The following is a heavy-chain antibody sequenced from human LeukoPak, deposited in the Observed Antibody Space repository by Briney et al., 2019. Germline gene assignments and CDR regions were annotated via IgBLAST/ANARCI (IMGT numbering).Heavy chain of an antibody. CDR2: MYYTGST. Sequence: SETLSLTCIVSGGSIRSSSYYWGWIRQPPGKGLEWIGSMYYTGSTYYNPSLKTRVTISVDTSKNQFSLKLSSVTAADTAVYYCARDRIQLWFDYWGQGTLVTVSS. CDR3: ARDRIQLWFDY. V-gene: IGHV4-39*07. CDR1: GGSIRSSSYY. J-gene: IGHJ4*02. D-gene: IGHD5-18*01.